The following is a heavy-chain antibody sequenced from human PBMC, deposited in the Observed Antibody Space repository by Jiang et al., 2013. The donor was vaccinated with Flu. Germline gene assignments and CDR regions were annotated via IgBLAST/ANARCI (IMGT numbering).Heavy chain of an antibody. CDR3: ARDVFMVPRGAFDI. CDR1: GDSVSSNSAA. V-gene: IGHV6-1*01. D-gene: IGHD3-10*01. Sequence: QTLSLTCAISGDSVSSNSAAWNWIRQSPSRGLEWLGRTYYRSKWYNDYAVSVKSRITINPDTSKNQFSLQLNSVTPGDTAVYYCARDVFMVPRGAFDIWGQGTMVTVSS. J-gene: IGHJ3*02. CDR2: TYYRSKWYN.